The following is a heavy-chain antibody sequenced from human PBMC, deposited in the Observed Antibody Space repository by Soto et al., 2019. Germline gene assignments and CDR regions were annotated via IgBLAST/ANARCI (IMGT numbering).Heavy chain of an antibody. Sequence: EVQLVESGGGWIQPGGSLRLSCAASGFTVSSNYMSWVRQPPGKGLEWVSVIYSRGCTYDAGSVKGRFTISRDHSKNTGYHQINTARADDKAVYYGARATGYYRYYWDQRTLVTVAS. CDR3: ARATGYYRYY. V-gene: IGHV3-53*01. CDR2: IYSRGCT. CDR1: GFTVSSNY. J-gene: IGHJ4*02. D-gene: IGHD3-16*01.